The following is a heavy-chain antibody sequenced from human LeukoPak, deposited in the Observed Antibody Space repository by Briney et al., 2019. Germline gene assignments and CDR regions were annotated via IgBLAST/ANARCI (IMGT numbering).Heavy chain of an antibody. CDR2: ISSDGSNK. D-gene: IGHD3-16*02. Sequence: GALRLSCAASGFTLSSYGIHWVRQAPGKGLEWGADISSDGSNKHYADSVKGRFTISRDNSKNTLYLQMNSLRAEDTAVYFCAKGADYVWGSYRSFDNWFDPWGQGTLVTVSS. CDR1: GFTLSSYG. J-gene: IGHJ5*02. CDR3: AKGADYVWGSYRSFDNWFDP. V-gene: IGHV3-30*18.